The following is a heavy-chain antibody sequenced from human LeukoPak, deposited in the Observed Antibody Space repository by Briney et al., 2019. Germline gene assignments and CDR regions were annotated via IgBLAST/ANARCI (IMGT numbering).Heavy chain of an antibody. CDR3: ARLSIAAVDY. CDR2: IYYSGST. J-gene: IGHJ4*02. V-gene: IGHV4-59*01. CDR1: GGSISSYY. D-gene: IGHD6-6*01. Sequence: SETLSLTCTVSGGSISSYYWSWIRQPPGKGLEWIGYIYYSGSTNYNPSLKSRVTISVDTSKNQFSLKLSSVTAADTAVYYCARLSIAAVDYWGQGTLVTVSS.